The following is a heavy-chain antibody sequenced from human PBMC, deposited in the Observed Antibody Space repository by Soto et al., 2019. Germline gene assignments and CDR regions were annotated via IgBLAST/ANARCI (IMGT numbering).Heavy chain of an antibody. Sequence: GAAVKFSCKASGGTFSSYAISWVRQAPGQGLEWMGGISPIFGTANYAQKFQGRVTITADESTSTAYMELSSLRSEATAVYYCASFTVAARPAYYGMDVWGQGTTVTVSS. CDR1: GGTFSSYA. CDR2: ISPIFGTA. V-gene: IGHV1-69*13. J-gene: IGHJ6*02. CDR3: ASFTVAARPAYYGMDV. D-gene: IGHD6-6*01.